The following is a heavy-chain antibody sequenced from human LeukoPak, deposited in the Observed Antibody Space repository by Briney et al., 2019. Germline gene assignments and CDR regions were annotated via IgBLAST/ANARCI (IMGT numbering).Heavy chain of an antibody. V-gene: IGHV1-8*01. CDR3: ARADILTGYPAGDYYFHMDV. J-gene: IGHJ6*03. CDR2: MNPNSGNT. D-gene: IGHD3-9*01. Sequence: APVKVSCKASGYTFTSYDINWVRQATGQGLEWMGWMNPNSGNTGYALKFQGRVTMTRNTSISTAYMELSSLRSEDTAVYYCARADILTGYPAGDYYFHMDVWGKGTTVTVSS. CDR1: GYTFTSYD.